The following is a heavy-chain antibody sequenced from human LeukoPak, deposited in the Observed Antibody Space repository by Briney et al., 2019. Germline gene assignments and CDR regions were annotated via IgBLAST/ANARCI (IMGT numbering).Heavy chain of an antibody. CDR2: VNPNSGGT. CDR3: ARVPAAMRIVDY. Sequence: ASVKVSCKASGYTFTVYYMHWVRQAPGQGLEWMGWVNPNSGGTNYAQKFQCRVTMTSDTSISTAYMELSRLRSDDTAVYYGARVPAAMRIVDYWGQGTLVTVSS. D-gene: IGHD2-2*01. V-gene: IGHV1-2*02. CDR1: GYTFTVYY. J-gene: IGHJ4*02.